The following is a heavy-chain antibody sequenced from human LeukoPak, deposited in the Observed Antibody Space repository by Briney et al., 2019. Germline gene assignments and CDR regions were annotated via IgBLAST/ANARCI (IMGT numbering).Heavy chain of an antibody. V-gene: IGHV3-66*01. CDR1: GFTVSSNY. Sequence: GSLRLSCAASGFTVSSNYMSWVRQAPGKGLEWVSVIYSGGSTYYADSVKGRFTISRDNSKNTLYLQMNSLRAEDTAVYYCARSGYSGYPTFDYWGQGTLVTVSS. J-gene: IGHJ4*02. D-gene: IGHD5-12*01. CDR2: IYSGGST. CDR3: ARSGYSGYPTFDY.